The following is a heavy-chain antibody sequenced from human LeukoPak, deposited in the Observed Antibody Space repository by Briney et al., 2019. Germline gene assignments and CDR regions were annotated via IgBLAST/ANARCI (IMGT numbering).Heavy chain of an antibody. CDR1: GGSISSYY. Sequence: SETLSLTCTVSGGSISSYYWSWIRQPPGKGLEWIGYIYYSGSTNYNPSLKSRVTISVDTSKNQFSLKLSSVTAADTAVYYCARDDDRSSGWHTYWGQGTLVTVSS. V-gene: IGHV4-59*01. CDR2: IYYSGST. D-gene: IGHD6-19*01. J-gene: IGHJ4*02. CDR3: ARDDDRSSGWHTY.